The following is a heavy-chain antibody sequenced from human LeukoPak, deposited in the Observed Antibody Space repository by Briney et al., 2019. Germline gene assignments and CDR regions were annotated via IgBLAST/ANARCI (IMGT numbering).Heavy chain of an antibody. V-gene: IGHV1-69*04. CDR3: ASGRALSSSRNWFDP. Sequence: SVKVSCKASGGTFSSYAISWVRQAPGQGLEWMGRIIPILGIANYAQKFQGRVTITADKSTSTAYMELSSLRSEDTAVYYCASGRALSSSRNWFDPWGQGTLVTVSS. D-gene: IGHD6-13*01. CDR1: GGTFSSYA. CDR2: IIPILGIA. J-gene: IGHJ5*02.